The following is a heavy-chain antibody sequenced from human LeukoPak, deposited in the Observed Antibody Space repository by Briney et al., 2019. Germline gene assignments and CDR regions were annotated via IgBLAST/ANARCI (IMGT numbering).Heavy chain of an antibody. CDR2: IYYSKST. CDR3: ARGPYYYDSSGYYH. Sequence: SETLSRTCTGSGGTISSYYWSWIRQPQGLGLEWIGYIYYSKSTNYNPSLKSRVTISVDTSKNQFSLKLSSVTAADTAVYYCARGPYYYDSSGYYHWGQGTLVTVSS. J-gene: IGHJ5*02. V-gene: IGHV4-59*01. CDR1: GGTISSYY. D-gene: IGHD3-22*01.